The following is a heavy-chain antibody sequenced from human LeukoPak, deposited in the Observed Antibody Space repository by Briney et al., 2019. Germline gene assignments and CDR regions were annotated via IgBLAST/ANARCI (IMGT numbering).Heavy chain of an antibody. Sequence: SETLSLTCTVSGYSISSGYYWGWIRQPPGKGLEWIGSIYHSGSTYYNPSLKSRVTISVDTSKNQFSLKLSSVTAADTAVYYCARDLRAVTTVGWFDPWGQGTLVTVSS. CDR2: IYHSGST. CDR3: ARDLRAVTTVGWFDP. CDR1: GYSISSGYY. J-gene: IGHJ5*02. D-gene: IGHD4-11*01. V-gene: IGHV4-38-2*02.